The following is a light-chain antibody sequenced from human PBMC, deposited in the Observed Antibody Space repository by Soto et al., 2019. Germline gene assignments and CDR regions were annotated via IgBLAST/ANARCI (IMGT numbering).Light chain of an antibody. CDR1: SGHSSYA. V-gene: IGLV4-69*01. J-gene: IGLJ2*01. CDR2: LNSDGSH. CDR3: QTWGTGIPV. Sequence: QLVLTQSPSASASLGASVKLTCTLSSGHSSYAIAWHQQQPEKGPRYLMKLNSDGSHSKGDGIPDRFSGSSSGAERYLTISSLQSEDEADYYCQTWGTGIPVFGGGTNSPS.